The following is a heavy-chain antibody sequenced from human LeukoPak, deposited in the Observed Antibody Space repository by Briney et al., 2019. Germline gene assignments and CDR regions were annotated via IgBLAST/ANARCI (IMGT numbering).Heavy chain of an antibody. CDR2: IKSKTDGGTT. Sequence: GGSLRLSCAASGFTFSNAWMSWVRQALGKGLEWVGRIKSKTDGGTTDYAAPVKGRFTISRDDSKNTLYLQMNSLKTEDTAVYYCTTIAEAGHYDYWGQGTLVTVSS. CDR1: GFTFSNAW. V-gene: IGHV3-15*01. D-gene: IGHD6-13*01. CDR3: TTIAEAGHYDY. J-gene: IGHJ4*02.